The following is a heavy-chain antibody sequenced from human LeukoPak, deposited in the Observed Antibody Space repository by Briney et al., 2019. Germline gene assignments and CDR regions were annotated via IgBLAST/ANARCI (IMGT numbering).Heavy chain of an antibody. CDR2: ISAYNGNT. Sequence: GASVKVSCKASGYTFTSYGISWLRQAPGQGLEWMGWISAYNGNTNYAQKLQGRVTMTTDTSTSKAYMDLRSLRSDDTAVYYCARGRLSTGTMFDPWGQGTLVTVSS. CDR3: ARGRLSTGTMFDP. J-gene: IGHJ5*02. V-gene: IGHV1-18*01. D-gene: IGHD1-7*01. CDR1: GYTFTSYG.